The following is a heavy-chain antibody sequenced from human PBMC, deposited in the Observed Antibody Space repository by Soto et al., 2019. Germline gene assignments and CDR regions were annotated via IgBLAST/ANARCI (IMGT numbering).Heavy chain of an antibody. V-gene: IGHV3-9*01. CDR1: GFTFDDYA. CDR2: ISWNSGSI. Sequence: GGSLRLSCAASGFTFDDYAMHWVRQAPGKGLEWVSGISWNSGSIGYADSVKGRFTISRDNAKNSLYLQMNSLRAEDTALYYCATGGSSGWSDNAFDIWGQGTMVTVSS. J-gene: IGHJ3*02. D-gene: IGHD6-19*01. CDR3: ATGGSSGWSDNAFDI.